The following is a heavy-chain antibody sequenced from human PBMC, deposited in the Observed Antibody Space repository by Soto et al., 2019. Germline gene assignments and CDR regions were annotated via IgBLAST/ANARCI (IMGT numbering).Heavy chain of an antibody. J-gene: IGHJ4*02. CDR2: INTGNGYP. CDR1: AYTFTNFA. D-gene: IGHD2-2*01. Sequence: QVQLVQSGAEVLKPGASVNLSCKTSAYTFTNFAIHWVRQAPGQGLEWMGWINTGNGYPEYSQKFQGKVTMTRDTSAAKAYMELSSLKSEDTAVYYCARRHATAGGFDHWGQGTLVTVSS. V-gene: IGHV1-3*04. CDR3: ARRHATAGGFDH.